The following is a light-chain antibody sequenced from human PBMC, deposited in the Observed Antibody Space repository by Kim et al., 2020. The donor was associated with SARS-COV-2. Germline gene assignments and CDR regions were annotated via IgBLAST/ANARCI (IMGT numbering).Light chain of an antibody. CDR1: QSITWW. CDR3: QQYDSFSYT. CDR2: DAS. J-gene: IGKJ2*01. Sequence: ASVGDGVTIPCGASQSITWWLACYQQNPGKAPKLLIYDASDLKRGVPSRFSGSGSGTVFTLTISSLQPDDFATYSCQQYDSFSYTFGTGTKLET. V-gene: IGKV1-5*01.